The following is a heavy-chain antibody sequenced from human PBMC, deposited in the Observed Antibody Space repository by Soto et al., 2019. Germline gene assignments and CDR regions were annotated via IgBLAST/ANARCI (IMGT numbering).Heavy chain of an antibody. Sequence: PGGSMRLSCAVSGFTFGTDWMIWVRQAPGKGLEWVGHLKSKGEGETTNYAAPVKGRFSISRDGSTNTQSLQMNNLKSDNTAVYYCATDLPTTGGGESDYWDQGTLVTVSS. J-gene: IGHJ4*02. D-gene: IGHD2-21*01. V-gene: IGHV3-15*01. CDR1: GFTFGTDW. CDR2: LKSKGEGETT. CDR3: ATDLPTTGGGESDY.